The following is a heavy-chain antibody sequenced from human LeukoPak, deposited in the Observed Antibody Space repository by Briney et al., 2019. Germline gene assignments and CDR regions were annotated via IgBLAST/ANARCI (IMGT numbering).Heavy chain of an antibody. CDR2: IYYSGST. V-gene: IGHV4-61*01. CDR1: GGSVSSGSYY. D-gene: IGHD6-19*01. J-gene: IGHJ5*02. CDR3: ARLGIAVDNWFDP. Sequence: SETLSLTCTVSGGSVSSGSYYWSWIRQPPGKGLEWIGYIYYSGSTNFNPSLESRVTMSVDTSKNQFSLKLTSVTAADTAMYYCARLGIAVDNWFDPWGQGTLVTVSS.